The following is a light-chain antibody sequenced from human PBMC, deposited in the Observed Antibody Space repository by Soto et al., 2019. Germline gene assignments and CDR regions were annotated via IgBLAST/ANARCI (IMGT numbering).Light chain of an antibody. V-gene: IGKV1-5*01. Sequence: DIQMTQSPSILSASVGDRVTITCRASQSISTWLAWYQQKPGKAPKLLIYDVSSLESGVPSRFSGSGSGTEFTLTISSLQPDDFATYYCQHCNTSWTFGQGTKVDIK. CDR3: QHCNTSWT. J-gene: IGKJ1*01. CDR1: QSISTW. CDR2: DVS.